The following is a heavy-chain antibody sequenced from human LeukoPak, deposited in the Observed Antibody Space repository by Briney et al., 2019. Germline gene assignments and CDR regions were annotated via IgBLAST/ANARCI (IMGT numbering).Heavy chain of an antibody. CDR2: IYHSGST. CDR3: ARDGGIAAIPDY. D-gene: IGHD6-13*01. CDR1: GGSISSSSYY. J-gene: IGHJ4*02. V-gene: IGHV4-39*07. Sequence: SETLSLTCTVSGGSISSSSYYWGWIRQPPGKGLEWIGSIYHSGSTYYNPSLKSRVTISVDTSKNQFSLKLSSVTAADTAVYYCARDGGIAAIPDYWGQGTLVTVSS.